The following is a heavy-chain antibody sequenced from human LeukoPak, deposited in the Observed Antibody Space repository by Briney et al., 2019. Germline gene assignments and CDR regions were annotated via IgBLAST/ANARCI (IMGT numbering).Heavy chain of an antibody. CDR2: ISRSSYYI. D-gene: IGHD3-10*01. CDR1: GFTFSDYN. J-gene: IGHJ6*04. V-gene: IGHV3-21*01. CDR3: AKGEYYGSGGVDV. Sequence: PGGSLRLSCAASGFTFSDYNMNWVRQAPGKGLEWVSSISRSSYYIYYTDSVKGRFTISRDNSENTLYLQMNSLRAEDTAVYYCAKGEYYGSGGVDVWGKGTTVTISS.